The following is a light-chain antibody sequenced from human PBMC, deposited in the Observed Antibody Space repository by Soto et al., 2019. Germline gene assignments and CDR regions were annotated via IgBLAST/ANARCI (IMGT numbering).Light chain of an antibody. J-gene: IGKJ1*01. CDR1: QTIDIW. V-gene: IGKV1-5*01. Sequence: DLQMTQSPSTLSASVGDRVTITCRASQTIDIWLAWYQQKPGRAPKLVIYDASNLESGVPSRFSGSGSGTEFTLTISSLQPDDSATYYCQQYYSYSSTFGQGTKVEI. CDR2: DAS. CDR3: QQYYSYSST.